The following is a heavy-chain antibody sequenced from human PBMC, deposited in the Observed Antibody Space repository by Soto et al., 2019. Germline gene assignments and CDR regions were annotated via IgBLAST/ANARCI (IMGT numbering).Heavy chain of an antibody. J-gene: IGHJ4*02. CDR2: ISSSSSYI. Sequence: GGSLRLSCAASGFTFSSYSMNWVRQAPGKGLEWVSSISSSSSYIYYADSVKGRFTISRDNAKNSLYLQMNSLRAEDTAVYYCALHHGSGSYYNPIDYWGQGTLVTVSS. D-gene: IGHD3-10*01. V-gene: IGHV3-21*01. CDR1: GFTFSSYS. CDR3: ALHHGSGSYYNPIDY.